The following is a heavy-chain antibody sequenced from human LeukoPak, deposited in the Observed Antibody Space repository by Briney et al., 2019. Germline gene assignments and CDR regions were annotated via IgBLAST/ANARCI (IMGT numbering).Heavy chain of an antibody. CDR1: GFTFSSYA. J-gene: IGHJ4*02. CDR3: ASFSTGTKFDY. D-gene: IGHD1/OR15-1a*01. CDR2: ISYDGSNK. Sequence: GGSLRLSCAASGFTFSSYAMHWVRQAPGKGLEWVAVISYDGSNKYYADSVKGRFTISRDNSKNTLYLQMNSLRAEDTAVYYCASFSTGTKFDYGGQGTLVTVSS. V-gene: IGHV3-30*01.